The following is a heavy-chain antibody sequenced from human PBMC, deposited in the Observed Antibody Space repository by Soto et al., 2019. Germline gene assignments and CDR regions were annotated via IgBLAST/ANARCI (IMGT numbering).Heavy chain of an antibody. V-gene: IGHV3-48*01. J-gene: IGHJ2*01. CDR1: GFTFRTYA. Sequence: EVQLVESGGVLVQPGGSLRLSCAASGFTFRTYAMNWVRQAPGKGLEWVSYISGSSNTIYYTDSVKGRFTVSRDNAKNSLFLQMNSLRAEDTAVYYCARVPTGPYWYLDLWGRGTLVTVSS. CDR3: ARVPTGPYWYLDL. CDR2: ISGSSNTI.